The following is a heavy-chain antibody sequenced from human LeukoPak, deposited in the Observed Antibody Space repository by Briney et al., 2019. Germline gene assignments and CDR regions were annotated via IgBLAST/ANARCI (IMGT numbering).Heavy chain of an antibody. CDR3: ARGPYYYDSSVVEWFDP. V-gene: IGHV1-46*01. J-gene: IGHJ5*02. D-gene: IGHD3-22*01. Sequence: ASVNVSCKASGYTFTSYYMHWVQQAPGQGLEWMGIINPSGGSTSYAQKFQGRVTMTRDTSTSTVYMELSSLRSEDTAVYYCARGPYYYDSSVVEWFDPWGQGTLVTVSS. CDR2: INPSGGST. CDR1: GYTFTSYY.